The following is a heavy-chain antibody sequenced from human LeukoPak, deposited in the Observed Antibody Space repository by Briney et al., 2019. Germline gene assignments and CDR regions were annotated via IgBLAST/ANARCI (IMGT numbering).Heavy chain of an antibody. D-gene: IGHD4-17*01. J-gene: IGHJ4*02. Sequence: GGTLRLSCAASGFTFSSYGMSWVRQAPGKGLEWVSAISGSGGSTYYADSVRGRFTISRDNSKNTLYLVMNSLRAEDAAVYYCATSYGDWYFDYWGQGTLVTVSS. V-gene: IGHV3-23*01. CDR3: ATSYGDWYFDY. CDR1: GFTFSSYG. CDR2: ISGSGGST.